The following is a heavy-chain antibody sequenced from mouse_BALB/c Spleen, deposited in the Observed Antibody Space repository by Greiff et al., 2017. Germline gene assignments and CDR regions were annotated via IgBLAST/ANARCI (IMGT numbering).Heavy chain of an antibody. CDR3: ARHPSYYGNYYAMDY. J-gene: IGHJ4*01. Sequence: EVKLVESGGGLVQPGGSRKLSCAASGFTFSSFGMHWVRQAPEKGLEWVAYISSGSSTIYYADTVKGRFTISRDNPKNTLFLQMTSLRSEDTAMYYCARHPSYYGNYYAMDYWGQGTSVTVSS. CDR1: GFTFSSFG. V-gene: IGHV5-17*02. D-gene: IGHD2-10*01. CDR2: ISSGSSTI.